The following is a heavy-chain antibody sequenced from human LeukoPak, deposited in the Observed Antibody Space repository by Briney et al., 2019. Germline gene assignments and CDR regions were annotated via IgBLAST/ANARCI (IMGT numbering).Heavy chain of an antibody. J-gene: IGHJ4*02. CDR2: TNTNTGNP. CDR3: ARAVRYYDSSGYFASDY. Sequence: ASVKVSCKASGYTFTSYAMNWVRQAPGQGLEWMGWTNTNTGNPTYAQGFTGRFVFSLDTSVSTAYLQISSLKAEDTAVYYCARAVRYYDSSGYFASDYWGQGTLVTVSS. D-gene: IGHD3-22*01. V-gene: IGHV7-4-1*02. CDR1: GYTFTSYA.